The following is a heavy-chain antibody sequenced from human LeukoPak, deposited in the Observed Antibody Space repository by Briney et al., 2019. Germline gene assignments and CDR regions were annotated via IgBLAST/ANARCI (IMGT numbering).Heavy chain of an antibody. J-gene: IGHJ4*02. D-gene: IGHD3-10*01. Sequence: PSQTLSLTCSDSGAPINSGGYHWSWIRQNPGKGLEWIGYIYPGGSTYYNASLKSRVIISLDTSNNQISLRLTSVTAADTAVYYCARDPIYHGSGNWGQGTLVTVSS. CDR2: IYPGGST. V-gene: IGHV4-31*03. CDR1: GAPINSGGYH. CDR3: ARDPIYHGSGN.